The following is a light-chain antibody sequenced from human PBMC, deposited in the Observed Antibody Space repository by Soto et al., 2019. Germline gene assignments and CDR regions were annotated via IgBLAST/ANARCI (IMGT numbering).Light chain of an antibody. CDR3: QQYGNSPRYS. CDR1: QSVSSNY. J-gene: IGKJ2*03. CDR2: ATS. V-gene: IGKV3-20*01. Sequence: EIVLPQSPGTLSLSPGERVTLSCRSSQSVSSNYLAWYQQKPGQAPRLLIYATSSRATGIPDRFSGSGSGTDFTLTINRLEPEDFAVYYCQQYGNSPRYSFGQGTMLEIK.